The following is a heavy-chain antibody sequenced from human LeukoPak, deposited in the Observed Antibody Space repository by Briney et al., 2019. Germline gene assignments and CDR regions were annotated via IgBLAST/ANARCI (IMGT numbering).Heavy chain of an antibody. CDR2: IYTSGST. D-gene: IGHD3-10*01. V-gene: IGHV4-61*02. CDR1: GGSISSGSYY. J-gene: IGHJ4*02. Sequence: SETLFLTCTISGGSISSGSYYWSWIRQPAGKGLEWIGRIYTSGSTNYNPSLKSRVTISVDTSKNQFSLKLSSVTAADTAVYYCARAGYYGSGSYYFDYWGQGTLVTVSS. CDR3: ARAGYYGSGSYYFDY.